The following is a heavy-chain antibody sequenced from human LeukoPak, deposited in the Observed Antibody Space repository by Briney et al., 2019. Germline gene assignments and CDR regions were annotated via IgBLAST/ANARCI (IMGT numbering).Heavy chain of an antibody. Sequence: GGSLRLSCAASGFIFNTYGMHWVRQAPGKGLEWVAVIWYDGRNKYYGDSVKGRFTISRDNSKNTLYLQMNSLRAEDTAVYYCVATIAYCGGDCHFDYWGQGTLVTVSS. J-gene: IGHJ4*02. CDR1: GFIFNTYG. CDR2: IWYDGRNK. V-gene: IGHV3-33*01. CDR3: VATIAYCGGDCHFDY. D-gene: IGHD2-21*02.